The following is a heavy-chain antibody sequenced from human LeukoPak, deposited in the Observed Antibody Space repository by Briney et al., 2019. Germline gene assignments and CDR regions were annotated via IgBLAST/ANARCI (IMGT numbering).Heavy chain of an antibody. J-gene: IGHJ6*02. CDR3: ARARGSSSGWGHYYYSLDV. Sequence: PSETLSLTCAVYGGSFSGHYWTWIRQPPGKGLEWIGEVTDRGNVNYNPSLRSRVTMSVDMAKSQFSVKLRSMTAADTSVFFCARARGSSSGWGHYYYSLDVWGQGTTVTVSS. D-gene: IGHD6-19*01. CDR2: VTDRGNV. CDR1: GGSFSGHY. V-gene: IGHV4-34*01.